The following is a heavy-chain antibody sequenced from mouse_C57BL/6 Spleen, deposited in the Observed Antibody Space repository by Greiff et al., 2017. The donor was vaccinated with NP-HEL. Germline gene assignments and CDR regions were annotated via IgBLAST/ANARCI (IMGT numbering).Heavy chain of an antibody. J-gene: IGHJ4*01. CDR3: ASYGNYYAMDY. V-gene: IGHV1-4*01. D-gene: IGHD2-1*01. CDR1: GYTFTSYT. CDR2: INPSSGYT. Sequence: QVQLQQSGAELARPGASVKMSCKASGYTFTSYTMHWVKQRPGQGLEWIGYINPSSGYTKYNQKFKDKATLTADKSSSTAYMQLSSLTSEDSAVYYCASYGNYYAMDYWGQGTSVTVSS.